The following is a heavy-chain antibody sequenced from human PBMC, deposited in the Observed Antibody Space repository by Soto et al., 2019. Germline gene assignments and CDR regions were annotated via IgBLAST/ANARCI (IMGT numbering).Heavy chain of an antibody. CDR2: ISPYNGNK. D-gene: IGHD3-3*01. CDR1: GCTFRNYG. V-gene: IGHV1-18*01. J-gene: IGHJ4*02. Sequence: QVQLVQSGAEVKRPGASVKVSCKASGCTFRNYGITWVRQAPGQGLEWMAWISPYNGNKNYAQDLQGRVTITTDTSTSIAYLVLRSLTSEETAMYYCTRDLVSGSDFWRAYNGGYFDYWGQGTLVTVSS. CDR3: TRDLVSGSDFWRAYNGGYFDY.